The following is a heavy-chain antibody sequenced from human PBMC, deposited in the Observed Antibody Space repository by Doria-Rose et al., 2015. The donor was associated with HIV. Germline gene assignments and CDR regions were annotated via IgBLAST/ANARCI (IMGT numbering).Heavy chain of an antibody. D-gene: IGHD6-13*01. Sequence: QVTLKESGPVLVKPTETLTLTCTVSGVSLSSPGMGVSWIRQPTGNALEWPANIYSDDERSYKTSLKSRLTISRGTSKSQVVLTMTDMDPVDTATYYCARIESSRWYHKYYFDFWGQGTLVIVSA. CDR1: GVSLSSPGMG. CDR2: IYSDDER. CDR3: ARIESSRWYHKYYFDF. J-gene: IGHJ4*02. V-gene: IGHV2-26*01.